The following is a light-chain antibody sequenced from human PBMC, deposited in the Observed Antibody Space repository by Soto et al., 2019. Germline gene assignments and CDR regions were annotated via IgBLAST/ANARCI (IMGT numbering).Light chain of an antibody. CDR3: QQYNKWPLT. Sequence: EIVMTQSPATLSVSPGERATLSCRASQSVRSNLAWYQQKPGQAPRLLIYHASTRATGIPARFSGSGSETEFTLTISSLQSEDFAVYYCQQYNKWPLTFGGGTKVEIK. CDR2: HAS. CDR1: QSVRSN. V-gene: IGKV3-15*01. J-gene: IGKJ4*01.